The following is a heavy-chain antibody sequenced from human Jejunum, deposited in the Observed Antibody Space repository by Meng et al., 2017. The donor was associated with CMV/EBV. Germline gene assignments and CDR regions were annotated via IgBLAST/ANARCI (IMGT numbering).Heavy chain of an antibody. Sequence: GCPFTTCSMHWVRQAPGKGLEWLAVFSYDGIIDYYTDSVQGLFTISRDNSKNTLYLQMNSLRADDTAIYYCARGRVSYTTWSPQAYWGQGTLVTVSS. J-gene: IGHJ4*02. CDR2: FSYDGIID. CDR3: ARGRVSYTTWSPQAY. V-gene: IGHV3-30*03. CDR1: GCPFTTCS. D-gene: IGHD6-6*01.